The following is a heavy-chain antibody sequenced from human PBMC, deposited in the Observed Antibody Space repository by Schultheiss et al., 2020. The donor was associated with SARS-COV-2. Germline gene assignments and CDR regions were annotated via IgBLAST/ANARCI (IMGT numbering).Heavy chain of an antibody. Sequence: SQTLSLTCAVSGYSISDGFSWGWIRQPPGKGLEWIGRIYTSGSTNYNPSLKSRVTISVDTSKNQFSLKLSSVTAADTAVYYCARVQIFGVTNRYYYYGMDVWGQGTTVTVSS. CDR3: ARVQIFGVTNRYYYYGMDV. D-gene: IGHD3-3*01. V-gene: IGHV4-38-2*01. J-gene: IGHJ6*02. CDR1: GYSISDGFS. CDR2: IYTSGST.